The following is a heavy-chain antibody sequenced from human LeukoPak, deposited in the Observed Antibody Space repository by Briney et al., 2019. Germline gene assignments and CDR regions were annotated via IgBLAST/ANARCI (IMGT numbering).Heavy chain of an antibody. Sequence: GGSLRLSCAASGFTFSNYAMTWVRQAPGKGLDWVSSITDSGMSSYYADSVKGRFTISRDNPRNTLYLQMHSLRSEDTAIYYCASYPFGVLRFLDWFSSPGGQGALVTVSS. CDR2: ITDSGMSS. V-gene: IGHV3-23*01. CDR3: ASYPFGVLRFLDWFSSP. D-gene: IGHD3-3*01. CDR1: GFTFSNYA. J-gene: IGHJ4*02.